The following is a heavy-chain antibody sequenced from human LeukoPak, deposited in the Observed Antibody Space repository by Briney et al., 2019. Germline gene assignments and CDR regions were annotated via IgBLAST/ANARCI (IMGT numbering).Heavy chain of an antibody. Sequence: SGTLSLTCAVSGGSISSSNWWSWVRQPPGKGLEWIGEIYHNGSTNYNPSLKSRVTISVDKSKNQFSLKLSSVTAADTAIYYCARIGHDLYQTFDSWGHGTLITVSS. D-gene: IGHD2-2*01. CDR3: ARIGHDLYQTFDS. CDR1: GGSISSSNW. V-gene: IGHV4-4*02. CDR2: IYHNGST. J-gene: IGHJ5*01.